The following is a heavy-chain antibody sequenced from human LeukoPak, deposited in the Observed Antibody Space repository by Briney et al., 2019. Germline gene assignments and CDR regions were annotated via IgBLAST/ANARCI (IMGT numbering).Heavy chain of an antibody. CDR3: ARTNYYDSSGTIDL. V-gene: IGHV4-59*05. Sequence: SETLSLTCTVSGGSISSYYWSWIRQPPGRGLEWIGSIHYSGSTYYNPSLKSRVTISVDTSKNQFSLKLSSVTAADTAVYFCARTNYYDSSGTIDLWGQGTLVTVSS. J-gene: IGHJ5*02. CDR2: IHYSGST. CDR1: GGSISSYY. D-gene: IGHD3-22*01.